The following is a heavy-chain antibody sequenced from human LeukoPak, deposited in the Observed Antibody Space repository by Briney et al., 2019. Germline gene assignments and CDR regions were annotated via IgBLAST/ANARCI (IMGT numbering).Heavy chain of an antibody. V-gene: IGHV4-39*07. D-gene: IGHD2-15*01. Sequence: SETLSLTCSVSGGSTRSGRHHWAWVRQPPGKGLEFIGSLDESGRPYYNAPLKSRVTISEDSSGKQFSLNLSSVNAADTAVYYCARDLGGYPFFMDVWGRGTTVIVSS. J-gene: IGHJ6*03. CDR1: GGSTRSGRHH. CDR3: ARDLGGYPFFMDV. CDR2: LDESGRP.